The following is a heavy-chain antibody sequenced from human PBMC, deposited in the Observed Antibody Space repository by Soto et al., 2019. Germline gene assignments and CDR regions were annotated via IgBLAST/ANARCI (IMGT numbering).Heavy chain of an antibody. V-gene: IGHV1-69*12. J-gene: IGHJ6*02. D-gene: IGHD3-3*02. CDR1: GGTFSNSA. Sequence: QVQLKQSGAEVKKPGSSVKVSCKASGGTFSNSAITWVRQAPGQGLEWMGGIMPIFRTPDYAQKFQGRVTITADESTSTAYMELSGLRSDDTAVYYCARDKDRQQLGGNYYYILDVWGQGTTVTVSS. CDR2: IMPIFRTP. CDR3: ARDKDRQQLGGNYYYILDV.